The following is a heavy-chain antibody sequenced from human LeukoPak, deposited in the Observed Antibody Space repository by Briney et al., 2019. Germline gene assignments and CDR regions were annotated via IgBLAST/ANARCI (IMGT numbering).Heavy chain of an antibody. J-gene: IGHJ4*02. CDR2: IYTSGST. CDR1: GGSISSGGYY. V-gene: IGHV4-61*02. Sequence: SQTLSLTCTVSGGSISSGGYYWSWIRQPAGKGLEWIGRIYTSGSTNYNPSLKSRVTMSVDTSKNQFSLKLSSVTAADTAVYYCARERSGSYWNYWGQGTLVTVSS. CDR3: ARERSGSYWNY. D-gene: IGHD1-26*01.